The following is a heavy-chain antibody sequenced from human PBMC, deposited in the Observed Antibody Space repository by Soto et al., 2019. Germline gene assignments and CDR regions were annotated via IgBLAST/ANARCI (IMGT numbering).Heavy chain of an antibody. D-gene: IGHD4-17*01. V-gene: IGHV3-66*01. CDR2: IYSGGST. CDR3: ARLGSTVTRGIYYYYYMDV. J-gene: IGHJ6*03. Sequence: GGSLRLSCAASGFTFSSNYMSWVRQAPGKGLEWVSVIYSGGSTYYADSVKGRFTISRDNSKNTLYLQMNSLRAEDTAVYYCARLGSTVTRGIYYYYYMDVWGKGTTVTVSS. CDR1: GFTFSSNY.